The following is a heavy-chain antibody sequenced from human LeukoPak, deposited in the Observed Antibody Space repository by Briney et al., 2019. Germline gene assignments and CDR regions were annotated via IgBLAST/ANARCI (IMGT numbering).Heavy chain of an antibody. CDR3: ASGVTGYSSS. CDR2: IYTSGST. Sequence: SETLSLTCTVSGGSISSGSYYWSWIRQPAGKGLEWIGRIYTSGSTNCNPSLKSRVTISVDTSKNQFSLKLSSVTAADTAVYYCASGVTGYSSSWGQGTLVTVSS. V-gene: IGHV4-61*02. D-gene: IGHD6-13*01. J-gene: IGHJ4*02. CDR1: GGSISSGSYY.